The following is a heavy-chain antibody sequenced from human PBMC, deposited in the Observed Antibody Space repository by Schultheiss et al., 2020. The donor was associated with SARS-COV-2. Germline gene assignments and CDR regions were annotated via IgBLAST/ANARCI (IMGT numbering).Heavy chain of an antibody. CDR1: GGSISSGDYY. V-gene: IGHV4-61*08. CDR2: IYYSGST. D-gene: IGHD1-26*01. CDR3: AGAGPLHY. J-gene: IGHJ4*02. Sequence: SETLSLTCTVSGGSISSGDYYWSWIRQPPGKGLEWIGYIYYSGSTNYNPSLKSRVTISVDTSKNQFSLKLSSVTAADTAMYYCAGAGPLHYWGQGTLVTVSS.